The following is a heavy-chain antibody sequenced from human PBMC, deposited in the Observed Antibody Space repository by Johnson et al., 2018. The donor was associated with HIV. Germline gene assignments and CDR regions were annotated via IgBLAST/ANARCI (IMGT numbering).Heavy chain of an antibody. CDR3: ARWVMVRGREGFDM. J-gene: IGHJ3*02. D-gene: IGHD3-10*01. Sequence: QVQLVESGGGVVQPGRSLRLSCAASGFTFSSYAMHWVRQAPGKGLEWVAVISYDGSNKYYADSVKGRFTISRDTSKNTLYLQMNSLRAEDTAVYYCARWVMVRGREGFDMWGQGTMVTVSS. V-gene: IGHV3-30*14. CDR2: ISYDGSNK. CDR1: GFTFSSYA.